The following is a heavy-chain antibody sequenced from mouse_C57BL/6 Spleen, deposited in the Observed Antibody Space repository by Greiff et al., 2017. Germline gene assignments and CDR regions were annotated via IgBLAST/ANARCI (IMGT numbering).Heavy chain of an antibody. J-gene: IGHJ1*03. CDR3: TRREGTGHWYFDV. D-gene: IGHD4-1*01. CDR1: GYTFTSYW. Sequence: VHVKQSGTVLARPGASVKMSCKTSGYTFTSYWMHWVKQRPGQGLEWIGAIYPANSDTSYNQKFKGKAKLTAVTSASTAYMELSSLTNEDSAVYYCTRREGTGHWYFDVWGTGTTVTVSS. CDR2: IYPANSDT. V-gene: IGHV1-5*01.